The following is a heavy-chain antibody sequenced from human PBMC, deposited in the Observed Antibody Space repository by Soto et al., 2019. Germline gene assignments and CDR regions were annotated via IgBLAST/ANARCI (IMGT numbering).Heavy chain of an antibody. D-gene: IGHD5-12*01. V-gene: IGHV3-30*18. CDR1: GFTFSSYG. J-gene: IGHJ6*02. Sequence: GGSLRLSCAASGFTFSSYGMHWVRQAPGKGLEWVALISYGGSKKYYADSVKGRFTISRDNSKNTLYLQMNSLRADDTAVYYCAKVYSGYDNYYYGLDVWGQGTTVTVSS. CDR3: AKVYSGYDNYYYGLDV. CDR2: ISYGGSKK.